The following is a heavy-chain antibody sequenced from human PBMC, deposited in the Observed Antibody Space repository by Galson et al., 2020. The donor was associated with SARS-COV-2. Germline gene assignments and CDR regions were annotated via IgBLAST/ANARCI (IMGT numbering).Heavy chain of an antibody. V-gene: IGHV1-2*02. CDR1: GYTFTGYY. CDR3: ARVLKTYSSGWYWTGVNYYYYGMDV. D-gene: IGHD6-19*01. Sequence: GESLKISCKASGYTFTGYYMHWVRQAPGQGLEWMGWINPNSGGTNYAQKFQGRVTMTRETSISTAYMELSRLRSDDTAVYYCARVLKTYSSGWYWTGVNYYYYGMDVWGQGTTVTVSS. CDR2: INPNSGGT. J-gene: IGHJ6*02.